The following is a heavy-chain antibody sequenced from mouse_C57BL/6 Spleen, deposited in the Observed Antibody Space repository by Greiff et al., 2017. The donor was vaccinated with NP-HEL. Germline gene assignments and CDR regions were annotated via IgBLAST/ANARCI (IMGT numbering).Heavy chain of an antibody. Sequence: VQLKESGPGLVKPSQSLSLTCSVTGYSITSGYYWNWIRQFPGNKLEWMGYISYDGSNNYNPSLKNRISITRDTSKNQFFLKLNSVTTEDTATYYCARGTTVEYYFDYWGQGTTLTVSS. CDR3: ARGTTVEYYFDY. J-gene: IGHJ2*01. D-gene: IGHD1-1*01. CDR2: ISYDGSN. V-gene: IGHV3-6*01. CDR1: GYSITSGYY.